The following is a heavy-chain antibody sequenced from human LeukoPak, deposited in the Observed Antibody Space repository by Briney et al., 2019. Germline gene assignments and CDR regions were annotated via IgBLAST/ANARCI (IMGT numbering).Heavy chain of an antibody. D-gene: IGHD6-13*01. V-gene: IGHV4-4*07. CDR3: ARGRGSSWYYFDY. J-gene: IGHJ4*02. Sequence: SETLSLTCTVSGGSISSYYWSWVRQPAGKGLEWIGRIYTSGNTNYNPSLKGRVTMSVDTSKNQFSLNLSSVTAADTAVYYCARGRGSSWYYFDYWXQGTLVTVSS. CDR1: GGSISSYY. CDR2: IYTSGNT.